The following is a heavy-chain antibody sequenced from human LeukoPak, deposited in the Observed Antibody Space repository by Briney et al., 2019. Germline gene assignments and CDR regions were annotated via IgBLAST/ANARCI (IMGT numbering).Heavy chain of an antibody. CDR2: IYYSGST. J-gene: IGHJ4*02. Sequence: SETLSLTCTVSGGSISSYYWSWIRQPPGKGLEWIGYIYYSGSTNYNPPLKSRVTISVDTSKNQFSLKLSSVTAADTAVYYCARARTVYGEYYFDYWGQGTLVTVSS. V-gene: IGHV4-59*01. CDR3: ARARTVYGEYYFDY. D-gene: IGHD3-10*01. CDR1: GGSISSYY.